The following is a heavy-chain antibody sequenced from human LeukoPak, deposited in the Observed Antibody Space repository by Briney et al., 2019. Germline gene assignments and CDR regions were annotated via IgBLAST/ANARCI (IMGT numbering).Heavy chain of an antibody. CDR3: EKYGESDAFDI. V-gene: IGHV5-51*01. CDR2: IYPGDSDT. CDR1: GYSFTSYW. D-gene: IGHD4/OR15-4a*01. Sequence: GESLKISCKGSGYSFTSYWIGWVRQMPGKGLEWMGIIYPGDSDTRYSPSFQGQVTISADKSISTAYLQWSSLKASDTGMYFCEKYGESDAFDISGQGTMVTVSS. J-gene: IGHJ3*02.